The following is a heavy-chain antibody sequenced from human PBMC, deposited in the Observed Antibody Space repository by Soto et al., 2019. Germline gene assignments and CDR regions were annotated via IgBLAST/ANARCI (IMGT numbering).Heavy chain of an antibody. D-gene: IGHD6-19*01. CDR2: IIWNSAYI. J-gene: IGHJ4*02. V-gene: IGHV3-9*01. Sequence: EVQLVESGGGLVQPGGSPRLSCAVSGFTFDDYAMHWVRQAPGKGLEWVAGIIWNSAYIVYADSVKGRFTISRDNAKNSLYLQMNSLRAEDTALYYCVKDSTVSGVRQGLDFWGRGTLVTVSS. CDR1: GFTFDDYA. CDR3: VKDSTVSGVRQGLDF.